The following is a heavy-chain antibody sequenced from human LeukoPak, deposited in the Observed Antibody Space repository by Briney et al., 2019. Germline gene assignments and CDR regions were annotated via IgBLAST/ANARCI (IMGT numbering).Heavy chain of an antibody. CDR1: GGSSRSGDYF. CDR2: IHYSGNT. V-gene: IGHV4-30-4*01. J-gene: IGHJ4*02. CDR3: ARENNDYGGKKAFDY. Sequence: PSQTLSLTCAVSGGSSRSGDYFWSWLRQPPGKGLEWIWHIHYSGNTYYNASLKSRVSISVDTSKNQFGLKLSSVTAADTAVYYCARENNDYGGKKAFDYWGQGTLVTVSS. D-gene: IGHD4-23*01.